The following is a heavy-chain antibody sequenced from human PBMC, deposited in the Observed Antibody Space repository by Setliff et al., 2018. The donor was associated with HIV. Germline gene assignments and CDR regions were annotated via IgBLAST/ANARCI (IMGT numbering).Heavy chain of an antibody. D-gene: IGHD2-2*01. CDR3: AKEGGYCSGTTCFGFDY. J-gene: IGHJ4*02. V-gene: IGHV4-38-2*02. CDR1: SYSISSVHS. Sequence: PSETLSLTCDVSSYSISSVHSWGWIRQPPGKGLEWIGTMHHSGNTHCKPSLKGRVIVSLDTSKKQLALKLRSVTAADTAVYYCAKEGGYCSGTTCFGFDYWGQGTLVTVSS. CDR2: MHHSGNT.